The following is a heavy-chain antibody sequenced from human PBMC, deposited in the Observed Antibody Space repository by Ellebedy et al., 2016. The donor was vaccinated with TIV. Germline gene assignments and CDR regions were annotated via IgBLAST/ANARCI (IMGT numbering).Heavy chain of an antibody. CDR1: GFTFSSYW. V-gene: IGHV3-7*01. CDR2: INHDGSEK. J-gene: IGHJ4*02. CDR3: AREVGGGGAY. D-gene: IGHD2-21*01. Sequence: GGSLRLXXAASGFTFSSYWMSWVRQTPGKGLEWVAQINHDGSEKNYVDSVKGRFTIARDSAKNSLYLQMNSLRGEDTAVYYCAREVGGGGAYWGQGTLVTVSS.